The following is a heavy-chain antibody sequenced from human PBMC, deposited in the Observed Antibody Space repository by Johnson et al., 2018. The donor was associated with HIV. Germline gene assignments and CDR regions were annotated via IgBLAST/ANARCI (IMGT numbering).Heavy chain of an antibody. D-gene: IGHD4-23*01. J-gene: IGHJ3*02. Sequence: VQLVESGGGVVRPGESLRLSCAASGFIFDEFGMNWVRHAPGKGLEGVSDVNGNGGRTGYADSVKGRFTSSRDNAKNSLYLQMKSLRAEDTALYYCARGSYGRMTTVAAAAFDIWGQGTMVTVSS. CDR2: VNGNGGRT. V-gene: IGHV3-20*04. CDR1: GFIFDEFG. CDR3: ARGSYGRMTTVAAAAFDI.